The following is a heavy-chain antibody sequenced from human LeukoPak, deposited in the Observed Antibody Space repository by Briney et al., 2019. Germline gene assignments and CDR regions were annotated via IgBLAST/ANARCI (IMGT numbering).Heavy chain of an antibody. V-gene: IGHV3-7*03. D-gene: IGHD3-22*01. J-gene: IGHJ4*02. CDR1: GFTFSSYW. CDR3: ATPGDYDSSGYYPT. Sequence: GGSLRLSCAASGFTFSSYWMSWVRQAPGKGLEWVANIKQDGSEKYYVDSVKGRFTISRDNAKNSLYLQMNSLRAEDTAVYYCATPGDYDSSGYYPTWGQGTLVTVSS. CDR2: IKQDGSEK.